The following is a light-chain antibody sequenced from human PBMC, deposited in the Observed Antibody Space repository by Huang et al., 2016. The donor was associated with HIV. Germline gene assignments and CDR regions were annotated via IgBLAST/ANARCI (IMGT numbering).Light chain of an antibody. V-gene: IGKV3-15*01. CDR1: QSVSSN. J-gene: IGKJ1*01. CDR2: GAS. Sequence: IVMTQSPGTLTVSPGERATLSCRASQSVSSNLARYQQKPGQTPRIRIYGASTRATGIPARFSGSGSGTEFTLTISSLQSEDFGVYYCHQYTKWPSWTFGQGTKVEIK. CDR3: HQYTKWPSWT.